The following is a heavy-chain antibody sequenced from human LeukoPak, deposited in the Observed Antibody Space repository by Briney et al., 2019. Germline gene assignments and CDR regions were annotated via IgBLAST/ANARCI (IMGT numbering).Heavy chain of an antibody. J-gene: IGHJ6*04. D-gene: IGHD3-10*02. CDR3: AELGITMIGGV. CDR2: ISYDGSNK. CDR1: GGTFSSYG. V-gene: IGHV3-30*12. Sequence: SCKASGGTFSSYGMHWVRQAPGKGLEWVAVISYDGSNKYYADSVKGRFTISRDNSKNTLYLQMNSLRAEDTAVYYCAELGITMIGGVWGKGTTVTISS.